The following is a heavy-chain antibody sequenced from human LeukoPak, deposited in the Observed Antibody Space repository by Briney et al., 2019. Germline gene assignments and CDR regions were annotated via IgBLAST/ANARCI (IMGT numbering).Heavy chain of an antibody. CDR2: IYSSGST. V-gene: IGHV4-59*01. Sequence: SETLSLTCTVSGGSITTYYWTWIRQPPGKGLEWIGYIYSSGSTNYNTSLKSRITISVDTSRNQFSLKLSSVTAADTAVYYCARGGVVMSGSHFDPWGQGTLVTVSS. D-gene: IGHD3-3*01. CDR3: ARGGVVMSGSHFDP. J-gene: IGHJ5*02. CDR1: GGSITTYY.